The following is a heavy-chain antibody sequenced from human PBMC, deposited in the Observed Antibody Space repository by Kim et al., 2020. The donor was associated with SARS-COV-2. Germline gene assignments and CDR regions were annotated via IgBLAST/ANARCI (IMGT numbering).Heavy chain of an antibody. D-gene: IGHD6-19*01. V-gene: IGHV5-51*01. CDR3: ARGGHSNGWYVNDY. Sequence: GESLQISCKGSGYNFLSYWIGWVRQTPGKGLEWMGIIYPVDSDVRYSPSFQGQVTISADKSISTAYLQWSGLKASDSAIYFCARGGHSNGWYVNDYWGRGTLVAVSS. J-gene: IGHJ4*02. CDR2: IYPVDSDV. CDR1: GYNFLSYW.